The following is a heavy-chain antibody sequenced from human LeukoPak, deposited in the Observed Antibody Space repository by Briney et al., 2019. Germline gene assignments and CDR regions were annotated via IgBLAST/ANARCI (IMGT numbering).Heavy chain of an antibody. CDR3: ARQFFYGYSYAKY. V-gene: IGHV4-39*01. D-gene: IGHD5-18*01. CDR2: MYYRGST. CDR1: GGSISSSSHY. Sequence: SETLSLTCTVSGGSISSSSHYWGWIRQPPGKGLEWIGSMYYRGSTYHNPSLKSRVTISVDTSKNQFSLKLSSVTAADTAVYYCARQFFYGYSYAKYWGQGTLVTVSS. J-gene: IGHJ4*02.